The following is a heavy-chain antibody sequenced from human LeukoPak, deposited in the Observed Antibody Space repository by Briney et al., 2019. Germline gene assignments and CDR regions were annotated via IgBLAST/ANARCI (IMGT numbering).Heavy chain of an antibody. J-gene: IGHJ3*02. CDR1: GFSFSSYS. V-gene: IGHV3-48*04. CDR3: ARDPSQNWNDLDAFDI. D-gene: IGHD1-1*01. Sequence: GGSLRLSCAASGFSFSSYSMNWVRQAPGKGLEWVSYISHTGSTMSYADSVKGRFTISRDNARNSLYLQMNSLRAEDTAVYYCARDPSQNWNDLDAFDIWGQGTMVTVSS. CDR2: ISHTGSTM.